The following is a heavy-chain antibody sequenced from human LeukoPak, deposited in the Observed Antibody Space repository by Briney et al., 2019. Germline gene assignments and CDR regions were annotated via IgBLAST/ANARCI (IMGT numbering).Heavy chain of an antibody. J-gene: IGHJ4*02. CDR3: ARVGPDGSYFDY. CDR2: IYTSGST. CDR1: GGSLNNYY. D-gene: IGHD1-14*01. V-gene: IGHV4-4*07. Sequence: SVTLSLTCTVSGGSLNNYYWSWIRQPAGKGLEWIGRIYTSGSTHYNPSLMSRVTMSLDTSKNQFSLNLNSVTAADTAVYYCARVGPDGSYFDYWGQGTLVTVSS.